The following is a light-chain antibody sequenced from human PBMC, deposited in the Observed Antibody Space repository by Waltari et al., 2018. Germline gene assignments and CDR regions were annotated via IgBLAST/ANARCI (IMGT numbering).Light chain of an antibody. CDR3: CSYGGTYVA. CDR1: STDVGCYNY. CDR2: AVS. J-gene: IGLJ2*01. V-gene: IGLV2-11*01. Sequence: QSALTQLRSVSGSPGQSVTISCTGTSTDVGCYNYVSWYQQHPGKAPQLMIYAVSKLPSGVPDSFSGSKSGNTASLTISGLQAEDEADYYCCSYGGTYVAFGGGTKLTVL.